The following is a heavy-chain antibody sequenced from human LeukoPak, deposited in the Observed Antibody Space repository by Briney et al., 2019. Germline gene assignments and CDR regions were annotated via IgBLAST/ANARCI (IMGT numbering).Heavy chain of an antibody. CDR3: AKTIRDSRGYYYDY. CDR2: ISGSGVDI. J-gene: IGHJ4*02. CDR1: GFTFNNYP. Sequence: GGSLRLSCAASGFTFNNYPMSWVRQAPGKGLEWISVISGSGVDIAYAEYVKGRFTISRDNSRNTLYLQMNSLRAEDTAVYYCAKTIRDSRGYYYDYWGQGTLVTVSS. D-gene: IGHD3-22*01. V-gene: IGHV3-23*01.